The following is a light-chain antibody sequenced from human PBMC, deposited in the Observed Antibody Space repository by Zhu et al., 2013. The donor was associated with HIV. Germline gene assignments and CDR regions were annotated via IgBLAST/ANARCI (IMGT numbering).Light chain of an antibody. V-gene: IGLV1-44*01. Sequence: QSVLTQPPSASGTPGQWVTISCSGGSSNIGSNSVTWYQQFPGAAPKLLIYIDNQRRSGVPDRFSGSKSGTSASLAISGLQSEDEANYYCATWDNSLSGVVFGGGTKVTVL. CDR1: SSNIGSNS. J-gene: IGLJ2*01. CDR3: ATWDNSLSGVV. CDR2: IDN.